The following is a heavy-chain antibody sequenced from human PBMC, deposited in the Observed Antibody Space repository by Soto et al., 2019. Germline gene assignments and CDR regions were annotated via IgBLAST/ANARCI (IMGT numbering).Heavy chain of an antibody. Sequence: EVQLVESGGGLVKPGGSLKLSCAASGFTFSDSAMHWVRQASGKGLEWVGRIRSKANSYATAYAASVKGRFTISRDDSKNTAYLQMNSLKTEDTAVYYCPRPDCSGGSCYLSDWGQGTLVTVSS. V-gene: IGHV3-73*02. CDR3: PRPDCSGGSCYLSD. CDR1: GFTFSDSA. J-gene: IGHJ4*02. CDR2: IRSKANSYAT. D-gene: IGHD2-15*01.